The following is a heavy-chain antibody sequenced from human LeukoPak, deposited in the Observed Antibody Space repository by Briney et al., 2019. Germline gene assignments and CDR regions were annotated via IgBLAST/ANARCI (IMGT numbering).Heavy chain of an antibody. CDR2: IRSKANNYAT. CDR1: GFSFSDSA. V-gene: IGHV3-73*01. Sequence: PGGSLRLSCAASGFSFSDSAMHWVRQTSGKGLEWVGRIRSKANNYATAYAASVKGRFTISRDDSKNTAYLQMNSLRAEDTAVYYCARGVPTVTPLLLGAFDIWGQGTMVTVSS. J-gene: IGHJ3*02. CDR3: ARGVPTVTPLLLGAFDI. D-gene: IGHD4-17*01.